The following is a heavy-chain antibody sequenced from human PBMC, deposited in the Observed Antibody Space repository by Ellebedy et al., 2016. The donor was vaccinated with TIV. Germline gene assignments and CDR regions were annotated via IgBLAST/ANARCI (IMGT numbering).Heavy chain of an antibody. V-gene: IGHV3-66*01. J-gene: IGHJ5*02. CDR2: LYPDAKT. CDR1: GIIVSDYF. Sequence: GESLKISCEASGIIVSDYFMNWVRQAPGKGLEWVSVLYPDAKTNYTDSVNGRFIVSRDSFKNTLYLQMNSLTTEDTAVYYCARDPGGGGDFGDNWFDLWGQGTLVTVSS. D-gene: IGHD2-21*01. CDR3: ARDPGGGGDFGDNWFDL.